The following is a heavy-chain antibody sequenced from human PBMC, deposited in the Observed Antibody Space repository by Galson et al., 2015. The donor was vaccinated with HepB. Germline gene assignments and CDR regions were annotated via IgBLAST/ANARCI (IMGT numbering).Heavy chain of an antibody. D-gene: IGHD6-13*01. Sequence: SVKVSCKASGGTFSSYAISWVRQAPGQGLEWMGGIIPIFGTANYAQKFQGRVTITADEPTSTAYMELSSLRSEDTAVYYCARDPGGAAGTLWYFDLWGRGTLVTVSS. V-gene: IGHV1-69*13. CDR3: ARDPGGAAGTLWYFDL. J-gene: IGHJ2*01. CDR1: GGTFSSYA. CDR2: IIPIFGTA.